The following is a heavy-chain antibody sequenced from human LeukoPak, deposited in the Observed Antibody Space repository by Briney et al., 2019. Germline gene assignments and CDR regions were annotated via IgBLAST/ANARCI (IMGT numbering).Heavy chain of an antibody. D-gene: IGHD2-15*01. V-gene: IGHV3-30*18. CDR2: ISYDGSNK. CDR1: GFTFSSYG. Sequence: GRSLRLSCAASGFTFSSYGMHWVRQAPGKGLEWVAVISYDGSNKYYADFVKGRFTISRDNSKNTLYLQMNSLRAEDTAVYYCAKGGKVVAVPDWFDPWGQGTLVTVSS. CDR3: AKGGKVVAVPDWFDP. J-gene: IGHJ5*02.